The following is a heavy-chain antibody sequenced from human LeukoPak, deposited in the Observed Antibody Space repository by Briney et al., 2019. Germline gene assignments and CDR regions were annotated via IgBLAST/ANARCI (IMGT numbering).Heavy chain of an antibody. Sequence: GGSPRLSCAASGFTFSSYAMSWVRQAPGKGLEWVSAISGSGGSTYYADSVKGRFTISRDNSKNTLYLQMNSLRAEDTAVYYCAKDLFVTMIVVVPSGMDVWGQGTTVTVSS. D-gene: IGHD3-22*01. CDR3: AKDLFVTMIVVVPSGMDV. J-gene: IGHJ6*02. CDR2: ISGSGGST. V-gene: IGHV3-23*01. CDR1: GFTFSSYA.